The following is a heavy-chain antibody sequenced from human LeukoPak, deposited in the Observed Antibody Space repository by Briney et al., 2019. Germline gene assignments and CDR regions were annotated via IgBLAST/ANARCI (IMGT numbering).Heavy chain of an antibody. CDR1: GYTFTSYG. D-gene: IGHD6-6*01. V-gene: IGHV1-18*01. CDR2: ISAYNGNT. Sequence: GASVKVSCKASGYTFTSYGISWVRQAPGQGLEWMGWISAYNGNTNYAQELQGRVTMTTDTSTGTAYMELRSLSSDDTAVYYCARVAARNYYSYYMDVWGKGTTVTVSS. J-gene: IGHJ6*03. CDR3: ARVAARNYYSYYMDV.